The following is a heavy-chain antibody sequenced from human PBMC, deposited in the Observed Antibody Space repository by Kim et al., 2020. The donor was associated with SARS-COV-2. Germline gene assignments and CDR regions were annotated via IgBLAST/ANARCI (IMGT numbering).Heavy chain of an antibody. Sequence: DSAKGRFTIARDNSKNTLYLQMNSLSAEDTAVYYCAKDPVYCSGGSCYHYWGQGTLVTVSS. J-gene: IGHJ4*02. V-gene: IGHV3-23*01. D-gene: IGHD2-15*01. CDR3: AKDPVYCSGGSCYHY.